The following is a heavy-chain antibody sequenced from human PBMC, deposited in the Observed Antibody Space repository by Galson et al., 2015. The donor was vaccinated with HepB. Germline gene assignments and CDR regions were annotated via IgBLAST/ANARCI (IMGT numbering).Heavy chain of an antibody. D-gene: IGHD3-10*01. Sequence: SLRLSCAVSGFSFSNHYMSWIRQAPGKGLEWVAYIGSTGSTKNYADSVKGRFTISRDNANNSLYLQMNSLRDEDTAIYFCAREGSLTRGRTNINYFDSWGQGILVTVSS. V-gene: IGHV3-11*01. CDR1: GFSFSNHY. CDR2: IGSTGSTK. CDR3: AREGSLTRGRTNINYFDS. J-gene: IGHJ5*01.